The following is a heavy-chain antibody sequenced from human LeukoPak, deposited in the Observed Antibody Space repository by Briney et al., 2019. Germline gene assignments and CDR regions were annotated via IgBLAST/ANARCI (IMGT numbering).Heavy chain of an antibody. D-gene: IGHD6-19*01. Sequence: ASVKVSGKASGYTFTNYYMHWVRQAPGQGLEWMGIINPSGGTTSYAQKFQGRVTMTRDTSTSTVYMELTSLRSEDTAVCYCARAYSSGWYLSRAFDIWGQGTMITVSS. CDR1: GYTFTNYY. V-gene: IGHV1-46*01. CDR2: INPSGGTT. CDR3: ARAYSSGWYLSRAFDI. J-gene: IGHJ3*02.